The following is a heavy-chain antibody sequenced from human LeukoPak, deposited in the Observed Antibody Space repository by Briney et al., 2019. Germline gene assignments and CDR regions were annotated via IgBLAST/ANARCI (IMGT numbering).Heavy chain of an antibody. J-gene: IGHJ4*02. D-gene: IGHD5-24*01. Sequence: PSETLSLTCTVSGGSISRSSYYWGWIRQPPGKWLEWIGSIYYSGSTYYNPSLKSRVTISVDTSKNQFSLKLSSVTAADTAVYYCARHLWLQDPFDCWGQGTLVTVSS. CDR2: IYYSGST. V-gene: IGHV4-39*01. CDR1: GGSISRSSYY. CDR3: ARHLWLQDPFDC.